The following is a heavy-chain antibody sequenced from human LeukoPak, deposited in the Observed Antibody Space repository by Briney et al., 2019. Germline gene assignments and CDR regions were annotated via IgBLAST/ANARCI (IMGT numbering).Heavy chain of an antibody. CDR2: IYHSGST. D-gene: IGHD3-22*01. Sequence: PSQTLSLTCAVSGGSISSSGYSWSWIRQPPGKGLEWIGYIYHSGSTYYNPSLKSRVTISVDRSKNQFSLKLSSVTAADTAVYYCEGHYYDSSGYQRDYWGQGTLVTVSS. CDR3: EGHYYDSSGYQRDY. J-gene: IGHJ4*02. V-gene: IGHV4-30-2*01. CDR1: GGSISSSGYS.